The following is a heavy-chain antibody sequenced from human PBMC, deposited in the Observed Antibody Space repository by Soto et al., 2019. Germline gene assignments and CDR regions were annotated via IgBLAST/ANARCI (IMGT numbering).Heavy chain of an antibody. D-gene: IGHD1-20*01. CDR1: GFTFSSYA. Sequence: GGSLRLSCAASGFTFSSYAMSWVRQAPGKGLEWVSAISGSGGSTYYADSVKGRFTISRDNSKNTLYLQMNSLRAEDTAVYYCARQYNWDPLANFDYWGQGTLVTVSS. V-gene: IGHV3-23*01. J-gene: IGHJ4*02. CDR3: ARQYNWDPLANFDY. CDR2: ISGSGGST.